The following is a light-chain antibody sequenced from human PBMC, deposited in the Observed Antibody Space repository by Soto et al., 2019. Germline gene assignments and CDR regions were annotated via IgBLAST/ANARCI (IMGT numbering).Light chain of an antibody. V-gene: IGLV2-11*01. CDR3: CSYAGSNTLYV. CDR2: AVS. CDR1: SSDVGGYNY. Sequence: QSALTQPRSVSGSPGQSVTISCTGTSSDVGGYNYVSWYQQHPGKAPKLMIYAVSKRPSGVPDRFSGSKSGNTASLTISGLQAEDEAYYYCCSYAGSNTLYVFGTGTKVTVL. J-gene: IGLJ1*01.